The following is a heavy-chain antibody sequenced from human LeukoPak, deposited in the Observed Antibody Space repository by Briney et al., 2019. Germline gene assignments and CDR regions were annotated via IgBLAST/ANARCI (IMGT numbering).Heavy chain of an antibody. CDR2: INPNSGGT. V-gene: IGHV1-2*02. J-gene: IGHJ4*02. D-gene: IGHD4-23*01. CDR1: GYTFTGYY. CDR3: ARDRGYGGNHFDY. Sequence: ASVKVSCKASGYTFTGYYMHWVRQAPGQGLEWMGWINPNSGGTNYAQKLQGRVTMTTDTSTSTAYMELRSLRSDDTAVYYCARDRGYGGNHFDYWGQGTLVTVSS.